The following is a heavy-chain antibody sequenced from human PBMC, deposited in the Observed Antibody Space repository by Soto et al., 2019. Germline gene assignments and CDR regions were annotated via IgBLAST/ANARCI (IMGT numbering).Heavy chain of an antibody. CDR2: MYSSGKI. CDR1: GGSMSGYY. J-gene: IGHJ3*02. V-gene: IGHV4-4*09. Sequence: SETLSLTCTVSGGSMSGYYWSWFRQPPGQGLEFISQMYSSGKINYNPSLMSRVTMSVDTSKNQFSLKLSSVTAADTAVYYCANLDIITFGGIIGPNDEFDIWGQGTMVTVSS. CDR3: ANLDIITFGGIIGPNDEFDI. D-gene: IGHD3-16*01.